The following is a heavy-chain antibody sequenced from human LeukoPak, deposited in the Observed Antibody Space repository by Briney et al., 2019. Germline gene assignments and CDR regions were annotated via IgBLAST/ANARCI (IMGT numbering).Heavy chain of an antibody. Sequence: TSETLSLTCTVSGGSISSSSYYWGWIRQPPGKGLEWIGSIYYSGSTYYNPSLKSRVTISVDTSKNQFSLKLSSVTAADTAVYYCAEAVAGTGLHFDYWGQGTLVTVSS. J-gene: IGHJ4*02. D-gene: IGHD6-19*01. CDR1: GGSISSSSYY. CDR3: AEAVAGTGLHFDY. CDR2: IYYSGST. V-gene: IGHV4-39*01.